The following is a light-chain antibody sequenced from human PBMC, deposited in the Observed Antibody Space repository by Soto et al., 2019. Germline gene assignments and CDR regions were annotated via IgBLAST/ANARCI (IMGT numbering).Light chain of an antibody. J-gene: IGLJ2*01. CDR2: DVN. V-gene: IGLV2-8*01. CDR3: SSYAGSNNLV. Sequence: QSALTQPPSASGSPGQSVTISCTGTSSDVGAYIFVSWYQQHPGKAPKLMVYDVNRRPPGVPDRFFGSKSGNTASLTVSGLQAEDEAVYYCSSYAGSNNLVFGGGTKLTVL. CDR1: SSDVGAYIF.